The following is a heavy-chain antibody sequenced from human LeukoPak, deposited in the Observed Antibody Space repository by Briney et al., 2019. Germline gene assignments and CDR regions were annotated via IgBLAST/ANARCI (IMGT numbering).Heavy chain of an antibody. CDR3: ARARYYYESSGYYSDRYYFDY. CDR1: GGTFSSYA. V-gene: IGHV1-69*01. J-gene: IGHJ4*02. Sequence: SVKVSRKASGGTFSSYAISWVRQAPGQGLEWMGGIIPIFGTANYAQKFQGRVTITADESTSTAYMELSSLRSEDTAVYYCARARYYYESSGYYSDRYYFDYWGQGTLVTVSS. D-gene: IGHD3-22*01. CDR2: IIPIFGTA.